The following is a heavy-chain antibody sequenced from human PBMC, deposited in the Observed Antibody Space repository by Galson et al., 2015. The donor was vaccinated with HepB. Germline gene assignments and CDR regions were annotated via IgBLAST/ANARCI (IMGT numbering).Heavy chain of an antibody. V-gene: IGHV3-9*01. J-gene: IGHJ4*02. CDR2: ISWNSGLI. CDR1: GFNFDEFA. D-gene: IGHD3-3*01. Sequence: SLRLSCAASGFNFDEFAMHWVRQRPGKGLEWVSGISWNSGLIDYADSVKGRFTISRDNAKTSLFLQLRRLRAEDTAFYYCAKAYDFWSAFDSWGQGTLSPSPQ. CDR3: AKAYDFWSAFDS.